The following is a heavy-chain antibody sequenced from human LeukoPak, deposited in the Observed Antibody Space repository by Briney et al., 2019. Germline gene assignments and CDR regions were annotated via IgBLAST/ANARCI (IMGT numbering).Heavy chain of an antibody. CDR3: ASQSGTTLGPDAFDI. CDR2: ISSSGSTI. V-gene: IGHV3-48*01. J-gene: IGHJ3*02. D-gene: IGHD1-1*01. CDR1: GFTFSSYS. Sequence: GGSLRLSCAASGFTFSSYSMTWVRQAPGKGLEWVSYISSSGSTIYSADSVKGRFTISRDNAKNSLYLQMNSLRVEDTAVYYCASQSGTTLGPDAFDIWGQGTMVTVSS.